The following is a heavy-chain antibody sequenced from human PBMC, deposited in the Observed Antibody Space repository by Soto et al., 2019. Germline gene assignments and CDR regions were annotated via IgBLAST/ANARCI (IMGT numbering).Heavy chain of an antibody. V-gene: IGHV1-18*01. CDR3: ARSIIGYCSGGSCYAYFDI. CDR1: GYTFTSYG. CDR2: ISAYNGNT. D-gene: IGHD2-15*01. Sequence: QVQLVQSGAEVKKPGASVKVSCKASGYTFTSYGISWVRQAPGQGLEWMGWISAYNGNTNYAQKLQGRVTMTTDTSTSTAYMELTSLRSDDTAVYYCARSIIGYCSGGSCYAYFDIWGQGTMVTVSS. J-gene: IGHJ3*02.